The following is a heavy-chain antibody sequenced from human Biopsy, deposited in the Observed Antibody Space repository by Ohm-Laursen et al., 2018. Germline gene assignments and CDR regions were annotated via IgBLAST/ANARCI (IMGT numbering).Heavy chain of an antibody. V-gene: IGHV4-59*01. D-gene: IGHD2-21*02. CDR3: ARDDAVTVIRGLYY. CDR1: GDSISSYY. Sequence: GTLSLTCTVSGDSISSYYWSWIRQPPGKGLEWIGYVYYTGSTDYNPSLKSRVTISLDTSKNQFSLKLSSVTAEDTAVYYCARDDAVTVIRGLYYWGQGALVTVSS. J-gene: IGHJ4*02. CDR2: VYYTGST.